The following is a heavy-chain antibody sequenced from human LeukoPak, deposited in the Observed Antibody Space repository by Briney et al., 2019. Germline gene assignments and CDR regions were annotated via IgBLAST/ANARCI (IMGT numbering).Heavy chain of an antibody. J-gene: IGHJ4*02. Sequence: SGESLKISCKGSGYSFTSYWIGWVRQMPGKGLEWMGIIYPGDSDTRYSPSFQGQVTISADKSISTAYLQWSSLKASDTAMYYCARTARPYIVATNVDYWGQGTLVTVSS. CDR2: IYPGDSDT. V-gene: IGHV5-51*01. CDR1: GYSFTSYW. CDR3: ARTARPYIVATNVDY. D-gene: IGHD5-12*01.